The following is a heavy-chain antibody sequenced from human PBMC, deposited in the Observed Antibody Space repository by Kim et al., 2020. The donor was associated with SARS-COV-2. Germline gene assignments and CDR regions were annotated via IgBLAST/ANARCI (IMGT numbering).Heavy chain of an antibody. CDR3: ARGRKDGYYHYGMDV. D-gene: IGHD3-10*01. V-gene: IGHV4-61*01. Sequence: SETLSLTCTVSGGSVSSGSDHWSWIRQTPGKGPEWIGFVYYSGTTTYNPSLKSRVTMSVDTSTNQFALKVSAVTAADTGVYYCARGRKDGYYHYGMDVWGKGSTVTVSS. CDR1: GGSVSSGSDH. J-gene: IGHJ6*04. CDR2: VYYSGTT.